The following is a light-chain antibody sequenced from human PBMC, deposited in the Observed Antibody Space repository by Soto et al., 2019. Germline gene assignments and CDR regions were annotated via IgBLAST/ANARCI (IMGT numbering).Light chain of an antibody. V-gene: IGLV2-14*01. CDR2: DVS. Sequence: VRTQPPSVCGAPGQSITISCAGTSSDVGGYTYVSWYQQHPGKAPKLMIYDVSNRPSGVSNRISGSKSGNTASLTISGLQAEYYFNDSSTTYINSSTLHDAVPSSNLTVF. J-gene: IGLJ2*01. CDR3: TTYINSSTLHDAVPSSNLTV. CDR1: SSDVGGYTY.